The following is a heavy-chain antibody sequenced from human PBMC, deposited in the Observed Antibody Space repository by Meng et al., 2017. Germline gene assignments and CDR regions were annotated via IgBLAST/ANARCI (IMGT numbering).Heavy chain of an antibody. CDR2: IWYDGSNK. Sequence: GESLKISCAASGFTFSSYGMHWVRQAPGKGLEWVAVIWYDGSNKYYADSVKGRFTISRDNSKNTLYLQMNSLRAEDTAVYYCARGSGSDDSSGYYLYSFDYWGQGTLVTVSS. V-gene: IGHV3-33*01. J-gene: IGHJ4*02. CDR3: ARGSGSDDSSGYYLYSFDY. D-gene: IGHD3-22*01. CDR1: GFTFSSYG.